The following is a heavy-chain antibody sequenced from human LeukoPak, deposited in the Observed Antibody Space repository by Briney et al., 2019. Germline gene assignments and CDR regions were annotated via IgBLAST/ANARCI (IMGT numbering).Heavy chain of an antibody. D-gene: IGHD2-2*01. Sequence: YPGGSLRLSCAASGFTFSSYAMSWVRQAPGKGLEWVSAISGSGGSTYYADSVKGRFTISRDNSKNTLYLQMNSLRAEDTAAYYCAKDLVCSSTSCRDFDYWGQGTLVTVSS. J-gene: IGHJ4*02. CDR3: AKDLVCSSTSCRDFDY. CDR1: GFTFSSYA. V-gene: IGHV3-23*01. CDR2: ISGSGGST.